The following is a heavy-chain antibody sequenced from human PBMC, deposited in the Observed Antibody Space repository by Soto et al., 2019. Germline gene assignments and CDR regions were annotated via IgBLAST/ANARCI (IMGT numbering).Heavy chain of an antibody. CDR3: AKIYYYDSSGYPFQH. V-gene: IGHV3-30*18. CDR1: GFPCSIYG. D-gene: IGHD3-22*01. CDR2: ISFDGSNK. J-gene: IGHJ1*01. Sequence: GASLRLSCAASGFPCSIYGMQWVRHAPGKGLEWVTVISFDGSNKYYADSVRGRFTISRDNYKNTLYLQMNSRRAEDTAVYYCAKIYYYDSSGYPFQHWGQGTLVTVSS.